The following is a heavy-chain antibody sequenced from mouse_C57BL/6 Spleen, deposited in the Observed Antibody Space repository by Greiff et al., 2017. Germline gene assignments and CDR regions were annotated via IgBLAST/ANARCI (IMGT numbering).Heavy chain of an antibody. V-gene: IGHV1-80*01. CDR2: IYPGDGDT. D-gene: IGHD2-4*01. CDR1: GYAFSSYW. CDR3: ARRYYDYDGGFAY. J-gene: IGHJ3*01. Sequence: QVQLKESGAELVKPGASVKISCKASGYAFSSYWMNWVKQRPGKGLEWIGQIYPGDGDTTYNGKFKGKATLTADKSSSTAYMQLSSLTSEDSAVYFCARRYYDYDGGFAYWGQGTLVTVSA.